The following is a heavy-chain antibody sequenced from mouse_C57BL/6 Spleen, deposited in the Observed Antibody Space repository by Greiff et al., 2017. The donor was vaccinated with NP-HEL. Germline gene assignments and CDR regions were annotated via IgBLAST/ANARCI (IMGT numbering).Heavy chain of an antibody. CDR1: GYTFTSYW. D-gene: IGHD2-5*01. Sequence: QVQLQQSGAELVKPGASVKMSCKASGYTFTSYWITWVKQRPGQGLEWIGDIYPGSGSTNYNEKFKSKDTLTVDTSSSTAYMQLSSLTSEDSAFYYCARYNRDYSNSSYAMDYWGQGTSVTVSS. V-gene: IGHV1-55*01. CDR3: ARYNRDYSNSSYAMDY. J-gene: IGHJ4*01. CDR2: IYPGSGST.